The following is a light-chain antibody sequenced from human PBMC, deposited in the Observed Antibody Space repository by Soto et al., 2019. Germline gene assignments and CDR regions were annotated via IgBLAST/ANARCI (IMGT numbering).Light chain of an antibody. V-gene: IGKV3-11*01. Sequence: EVVLTQSPATLSLSPGDRAALSCKASQSVHNFLAWYQQKPGQAPRLLIYGASNRAAGIPDRFSGSGSGTDFTLTINCLEPEDFAVDFGQPRSNWPPITFGQGTRLDIK. CDR2: GAS. CDR3: QPRSNWPPIT. CDR1: QSVHNF. J-gene: IGKJ5*01.